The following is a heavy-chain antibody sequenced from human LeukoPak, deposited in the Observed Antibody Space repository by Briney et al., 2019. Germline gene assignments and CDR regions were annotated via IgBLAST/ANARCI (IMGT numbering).Heavy chain of an antibody. CDR2: INHSGST. Sequence: PSETLSLTCTVSGGSISSDYWSWIRQPPGKGLEWIGEINHSGSTNYNPSLKSRVTISVDTSKNQFSLKLSSVTAADTAVYYCAREEVTGTTGAFDIWGQGTMVTVSS. CDR1: GGSISSDY. D-gene: IGHD1-20*01. CDR3: AREEVTGTTGAFDI. J-gene: IGHJ3*02. V-gene: IGHV4-34*01.